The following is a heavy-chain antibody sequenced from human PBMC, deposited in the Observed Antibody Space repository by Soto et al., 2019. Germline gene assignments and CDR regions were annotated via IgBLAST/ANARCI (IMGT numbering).Heavy chain of an antibody. CDR3: ARVYTAMVPYYFDY. CDR1: GGSISSGGYY. D-gene: IGHD5-18*01. Sequence: PSDILSLTCTVSGGSISSGGYYWSWIRQHPGKGLEWIGYIYYSGSTYYNPSLKSRVTISVDTSKNQFSLKLSSVTAADTAVYYCARVYTAMVPYYFDYWGQGTLVTVSS. V-gene: IGHV4-31*03. CDR2: IYYSGST. J-gene: IGHJ4*02.